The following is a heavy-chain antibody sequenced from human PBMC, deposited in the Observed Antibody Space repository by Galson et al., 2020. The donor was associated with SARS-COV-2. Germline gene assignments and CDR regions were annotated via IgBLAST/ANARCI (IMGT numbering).Heavy chain of an antibody. CDR2: IDWDDDK. Sequence: SGPTLVKPTQTLTLTCTFSWFSLSTSRMCVSWIRQPPGKALEWLALIDWDDDKYYSTSLKTRLTISKDTSKNQVVLTMTNMDPVDTATYYCAWANYDILTGYYIGFDPWGQGTLVTVSS. V-gene: IGHV2-70*01. CDR3: AWANYDILTGYYIGFDP. D-gene: IGHD3-9*01. CDR1: WFSLSTSRMC. J-gene: IGHJ5*02.